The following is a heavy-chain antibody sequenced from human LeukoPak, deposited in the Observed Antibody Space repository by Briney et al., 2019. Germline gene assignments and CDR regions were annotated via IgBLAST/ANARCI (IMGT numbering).Heavy chain of an antibody. V-gene: IGHV3-30*04. CDR1: GFTFNSHS. CDR3: ARERADAIGAFDS. D-gene: IGHD2-21*01. CDR2: ISSDGNTK. J-gene: IGHJ4*02. Sequence: GGSLRLSCEASGFTFNSHSITWVRQAPGQGLEWVAVISSDGNTKHYGDSVRGRFTISRDNSKNTLWLQMSSLRAEDTALYYCARERADAIGAFDSWGQGTLVTVSS.